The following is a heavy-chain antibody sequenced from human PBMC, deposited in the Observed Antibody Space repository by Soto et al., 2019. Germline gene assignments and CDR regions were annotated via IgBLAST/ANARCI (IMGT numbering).Heavy chain of an antibody. V-gene: IGHV4-39*01. D-gene: IGHD2-8*01. J-gene: IGHJ6*02. CDR3: ARGYCTNGVCSDPYYYYGMDV. Sequence: PSETLSLTCTVSGGSISSSSYYWGWIRQPPGKGLEWIGSIYYSGSTYYNPSLKSRVTISVDTSKNQFSLKLSSVTAADTAVYYCARGYCTNGVCSDPYYYYGMDVWGQGTTVTVSS. CDR1: GGSISSSSYY. CDR2: IYYSGST.